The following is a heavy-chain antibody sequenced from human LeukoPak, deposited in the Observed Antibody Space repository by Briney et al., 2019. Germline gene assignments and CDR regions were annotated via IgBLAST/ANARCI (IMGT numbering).Heavy chain of an antibody. CDR2: IYPGDSDT. D-gene: IGHD2-21*01. Sequence: GESLKISCKGSGYRFTSYWIGWVRQMPGKGLEWMGIIYPGDSDTRYSPSFQGQVTISADKSISTAYLQWSSLKTSDTAIYYCARIASEVNWYFDLWGRGTLVTVSS. CDR3: ARIASEVNWYFDL. V-gene: IGHV5-51*01. J-gene: IGHJ2*01. CDR1: GYRFTSYW.